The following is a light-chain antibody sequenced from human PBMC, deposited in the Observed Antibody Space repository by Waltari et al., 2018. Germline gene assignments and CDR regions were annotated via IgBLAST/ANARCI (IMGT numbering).Light chain of an antibody. CDR3: QSYDNNRGV. CDR2: GNT. Sequence: QSVLTQPPSVSRAPGQRVTISCTGSSSNIGAGFGVHWYQQFPGTAPKLLIYGNTNRPSGVPDRFSGSKSGTSASLAITGLQAEDEADYYCQSYDNNRGVFGGGTKLTVL. CDR1: SSNIGAGFG. V-gene: IGLV1-40*01. J-gene: IGLJ3*02.